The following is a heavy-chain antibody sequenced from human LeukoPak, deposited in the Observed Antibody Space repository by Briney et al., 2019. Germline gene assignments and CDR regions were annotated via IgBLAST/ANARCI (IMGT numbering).Heavy chain of an antibody. J-gene: IGHJ3*02. CDR3: ASRSRSNRGNAFDI. Sequence: PSETLSLTCTVSGGSISSYYWSWIRQPPGKVLERIGYIYYSGSTNYNPSLKSRVTISVDTSKNQFSLKLRSVTAADTAVYYCASRSRSNRGNAFDIWGQGTMVTVSS. V-gene: IGHV4-59*01. CDR1: GGSISSYY. CDR2: IYYSGST. D-gene: IGHD2-15*01.